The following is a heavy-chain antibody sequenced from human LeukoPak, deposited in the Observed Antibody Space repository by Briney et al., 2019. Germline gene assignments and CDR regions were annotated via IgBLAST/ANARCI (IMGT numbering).Heavy chain of an antibody. CDR1: GFTFRDFS. CDR2: ISNGGDHT. J-gene: IGHJ4*02. CDR3: AKDRLYFGNDFGDY. D-gene: IGHD3-9*01. V-gene: IGHV3-23*01. Sequence: GGSLRLSCVASGFTFRDFSMSWVRQAPGKGLEWVSVISNGGDHTYYADSVKGRFAISRDNSKNTLYLQMNSLRTEDTAIYYCAKDRLYFGNDFGDYWGQETLATVSS.